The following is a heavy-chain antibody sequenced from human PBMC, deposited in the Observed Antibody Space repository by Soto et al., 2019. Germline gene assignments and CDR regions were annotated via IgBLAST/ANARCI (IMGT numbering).Heavy chain of an antibody. J-gene: IGHJ6*02. CDR2: INPASGHT. D-gene: IGHD1-26*01. CDR1: GYTFTTYA. CDR3: GRSVVGATGEILYNAMDV. V-gene: IGHV1-3*01. Sequence: QVQLVQSGAEVKKPGASVKVSCKASGYTFTTYALHWVRQAPGQRPEWMGWINPASGHTKYSKKFQDRFTITLDTSASTGYMELSSLRSEDTAVYYCGRSVVGATGEILYNAMDVWGQGTTVTVSS.